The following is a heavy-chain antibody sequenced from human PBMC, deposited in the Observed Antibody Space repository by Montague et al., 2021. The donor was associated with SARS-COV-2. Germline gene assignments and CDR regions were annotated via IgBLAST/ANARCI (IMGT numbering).Heavy chain of an antibody. D-gene: IGHD2-15*01. V-gene: IGHV4-59*08. CDR3: ARAPRRSDCSGGSCYFPGWPTEYYFDF. J-gene: IGHJ4*02. CDR1: GGSISSYY. Sequence: SETLSLTCTVSGGSISSYYWSWIRQPPGKGLEWIGYIYYSGSTNYNPSLKSRVTISVDTSKNQFSLKLSSVTAADTAVYYCARAPRRSDCSGGSCYFPGWPTEYYFDFWGQGTLVSVSS. CDR2: IYYSGST.